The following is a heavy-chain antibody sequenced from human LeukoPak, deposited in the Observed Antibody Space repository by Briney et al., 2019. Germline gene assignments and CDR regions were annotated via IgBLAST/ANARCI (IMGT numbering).Heavy chain of an antibody. CDR3: ARTDAALGFVDY. J-gene: IGHJ4*02. D-gene: IGHD5-18*01. CDR2: IYYSGST. Sequence: SETLSLTRTVSLGSISRYYWSWIRQPPGKGREWIGYIYYSGSTNYNPSLKSRVTISVDTSKNQFSLKLSSVTATDTAVYYCARTDAALGFVDYWGQGTLVTVSS. V-gene: IGHV4-59*01. CDR1: LGSISRYY.